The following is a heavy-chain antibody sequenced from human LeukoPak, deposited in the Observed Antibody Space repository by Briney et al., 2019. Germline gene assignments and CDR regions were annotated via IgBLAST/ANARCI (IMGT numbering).Heavy chain of an antibody. D-gene: IGHD3-10*01. CDR2: IYYSGST. Sequence: SETLSLTCTVSGGSISSRSYYWGWIRQPPGKGLVWIGTIYYSGSTDYNPSLKSRVTISVDTSKNQFSLKLSSVTAADTAVYYCARRLSYYYGSGSYGWYFDLWGRGTLVTVSS. CDR1: GGSISSRSYY. V-gene: IGHV4-39*01. J-gene: IGHJ2*01. CDR3: ARRLSYYYGSGSYGWYFDL.